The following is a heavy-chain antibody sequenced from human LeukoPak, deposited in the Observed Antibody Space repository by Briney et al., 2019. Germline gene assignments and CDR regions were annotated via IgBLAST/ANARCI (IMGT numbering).Heavy chain of an antibody. CDR2: IYSGGST. CDR1: GFTVSSNY. J-gene: IGHJ6*02. CDR3: ARNRATGYYYYGMDV. V-gene: IGHV3-66*01. D-gene: IGHD3-9*01. Sequence: GGSLRLSCAASGFTVSSNYMSWVRQAPGKGLEWVSVIYSGGSTYYADSVKGRFTISRDYSKNTLYLQMNSLRAEDTAVYYCARNRATGYYYYGMDVWGQGTTVTVSS.